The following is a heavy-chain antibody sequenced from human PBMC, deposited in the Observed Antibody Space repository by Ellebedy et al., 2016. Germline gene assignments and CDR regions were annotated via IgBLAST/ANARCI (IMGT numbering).Heavy chain of an antibody. V-gene: IGHV3-23*01. CDR3: ARDPALYGALDY. CDR2: ISGSGGST. Sequence: GESLKISCAASGFTFSNYAMSWVRQAPGKGLERVSGISGSGGSTYYADSVKGRFTISRDNSKNTLYLQMNSLRAEDTAVYHCARDPALYGALDYWGQGTLVTVSS. D-gene: IGHD4-17*01. CDR1: GFTFSNYA. J-gene: IGHJ4*02.